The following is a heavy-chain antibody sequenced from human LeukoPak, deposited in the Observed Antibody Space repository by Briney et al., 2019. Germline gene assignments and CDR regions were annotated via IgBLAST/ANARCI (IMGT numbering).Heavy chain of an antibody. V-gene: IGHV3-66*01. D-gene: IGHD1-26*01. Sequence: GGSLRLSCAASGFTVSSNYMSWVRQAPGKGLEWVSVIYSGGSTYHADSVKGRFTISRDNSKNTLYLQMNSLRAEDTAVYYCARVVGARGGFDYWGQGTLVTVSS. CDR3: ARVVGARGGFDY. CDR2: IYSGGST. CDR1: GFTVSSNY. J-gene: IGHJ4*02.